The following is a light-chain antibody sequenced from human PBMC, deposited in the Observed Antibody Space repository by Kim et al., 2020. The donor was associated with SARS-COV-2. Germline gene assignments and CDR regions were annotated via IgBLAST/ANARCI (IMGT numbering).Light chain of an antibody. Sequence: GHSVTISCTGTSSDVGSYNRVSWYQQPPGTAPKLMIYEVINRPSGVPDRFSGSKSGNTASLTISGLQAEDEADYYCSSYTSSSTVVFGGGTQLTVL. CDR1: SSDVGSYNR. CDR3: SSYTSSSTVV. CDR2: EVI. J-gene: IGLJ2*01. V-gene: IGLV2-18*02.